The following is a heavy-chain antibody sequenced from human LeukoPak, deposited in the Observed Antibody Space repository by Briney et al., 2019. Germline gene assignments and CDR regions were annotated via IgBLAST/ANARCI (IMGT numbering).Heavy chain of an antibody. CDR3: ARVNYYDCSGYYDY. CDR1: GGSISSYY. CDR2: IYYSGST. Sequence: SETLSLTCTVSGGSISSYYWSWIRQPPGKGLEWIGYIYYSGSTNYNPSLKSRVTISVDTSKNQFSLKLSSVTAADTAVYYCARVNYYDCSGYYDYWGQGTLVTVSS. V-gene: IGHV4-59*08. J-gene: IGHJ4*02. D-gene: IGHD3-22*01.